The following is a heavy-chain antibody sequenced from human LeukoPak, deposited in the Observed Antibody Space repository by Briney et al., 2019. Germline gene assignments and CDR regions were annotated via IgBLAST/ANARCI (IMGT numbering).Heavy chain of an antibody. CDR2: IRSKAYGGTT. CDR1: GFTFSSYA. D-gene: IGHD2-21*02. CDR3: TRGLVVVTPDNWFDP. J-gene: IGHJ5*02. V-gene: IGHV3-49*03. Sequence: GGSLRLSCAASGFTFSSYAVHWFRQAPGKGLEWVGFIRSKAYGGTTEYAASVKGRFTISRDDSKSIAYLQMNSLKTEDTAVYYCTRGLVVVTPDNWFDPWGQGTLVTVSS.